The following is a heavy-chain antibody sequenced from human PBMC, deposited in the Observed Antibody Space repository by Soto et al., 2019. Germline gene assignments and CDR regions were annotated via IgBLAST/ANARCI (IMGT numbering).Heavy chain of an antibody. CDR2: ISSRSSYI. CDR1: GFTFSIYS. J-gene: IGHJ6*02. D-gene: IGHD3-16*01. CDR3: ARGDVGDYYGMDV. V-gene: IGHV3-21*01. Sequence: EVQQVESGGGLVKPGGSLRLSCAASGFTFSIYSMNWVRQAPGKGLEWVSSISSRSSYIYYADSVKGRFTISRDNAKNSLYMQMNSLRAEDTAVYYCARGDVGDYYGMDVWGQGTTVTVSS.